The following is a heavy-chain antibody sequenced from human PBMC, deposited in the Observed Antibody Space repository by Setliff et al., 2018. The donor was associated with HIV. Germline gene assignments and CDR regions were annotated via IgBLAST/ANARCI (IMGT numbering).Heavy chain of an antibody. CDR2: FYYSGSS. Sequence: PSETLSLTCTVSGGSISNSRYYWGWIRQPPGKGLEWIGNFYYSGSSHYNPSLKSRVTISVDTSKNQFSLKLISVSAADTAVYYCAKLLPAADMAREIDSWGQGTLVTVSS. D-gene: IGHD2-2*01. V-gene: IGHV4-39*01. CDR3: AKLLPAADMAREIDS. J-gene: IGHJ4*02. CDR1: GGSISNSRYY.